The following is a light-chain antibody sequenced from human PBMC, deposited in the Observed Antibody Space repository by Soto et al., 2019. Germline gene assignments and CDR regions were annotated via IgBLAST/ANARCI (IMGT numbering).Light chain of an antibody. CDR3: SSYTNTRSYV. CDR1: SSDIGDSDY. CDR2: EVS. V-gene: IGLV2-14*01. J-gene: IGLJ1*01. Sequence: QSVLTQPASVSGSPGQSITISCTGTSSDIGDSDYVSWYQQHPGKAPKLIISEVSNRPSGISNRFSGSKSGNTASLTISGLRAEDEADYYCSSYTNTRSYVFGTGTKVTVL.